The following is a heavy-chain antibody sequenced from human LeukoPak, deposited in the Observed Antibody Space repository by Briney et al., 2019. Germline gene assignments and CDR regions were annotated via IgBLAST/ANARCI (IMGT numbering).Heavy chain of an antibody. CDR1: GGTFSSYA. J-gene: IGHJ6*03. D-gene: IGHD2-21*01. CDR3: ARRLLLPDYYYYYYMDV. CDR2: IIPIFGTA. V-gene: IGHV1-69*06. Sequence: SVKVSCKASGGTFSSYAISWVRQAPGQGLEWMGGIIPIFGTANYAQKFQGRVTITADKSTSTAYMELSSLRSEDTAVYYCARRLLLPDYYYYYYMDVWGKGTTVTISS.